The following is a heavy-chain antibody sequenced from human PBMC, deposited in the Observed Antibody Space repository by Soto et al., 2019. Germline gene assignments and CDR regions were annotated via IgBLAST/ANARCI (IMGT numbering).Heavy chain of an antibody. Sequence: QVQLQESGPGLVKPSQTLSLTCTVSGGSISSGGYYWSWIRQHPGKGLEWIGYIYHSGSTYYHPSLTSRVTISVDTSKKQFSLKLSSVTAADTAVYYGARGSVTGWFDPWGQGTLVTVSS. V-gene: IGHV4-31*03. CDR1: GGSISSGGYY. J-gene: IGHJ5*02. CDR3: ARGSVTGWFDP. CDR2: IYHSGST.